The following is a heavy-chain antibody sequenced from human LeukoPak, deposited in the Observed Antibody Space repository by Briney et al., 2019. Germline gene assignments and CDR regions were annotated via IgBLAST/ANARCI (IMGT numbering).Heavy chain of an antibody. J-gene: IGHJ4*02. CDR3: ARHPELYFFDY. V-gene: IGHV4-59*08. Sequence: SETLSLTCTVSGASISSYYWSWIRQPPWKGLEWIGYISYSGSTNYNPSLKSRVTISADTSKNQVSLTLSSVTAADTAVYYCARHPELYFFDYWGQGTLVTVSS. CDR1: GASISSYY. D-gene: IGHD3-10*01. CDR2: ISYSGST.